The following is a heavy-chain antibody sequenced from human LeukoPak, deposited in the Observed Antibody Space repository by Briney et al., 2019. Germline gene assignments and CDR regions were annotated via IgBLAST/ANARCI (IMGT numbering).Heavy chain of an antibody. V-gene: IGHV3-74*01. CDR1: GFIFSSHW. CDR2: INGDGSST. CDR3: VRGCVPDSGNYPLFDY. D-gene: IGHD3-10*01. Sequence: GGSLRLSCAASGFIFSSHWMHWVRQAPGKGLVWVSRINGDGSSTNYADSVKGRFTISRDNAKNTLYLLMNSLRAEDTAVYYCVRGCVPDSGNYPLFDYWGQGTLVTVSS. J-gene: IGHJ4*02.